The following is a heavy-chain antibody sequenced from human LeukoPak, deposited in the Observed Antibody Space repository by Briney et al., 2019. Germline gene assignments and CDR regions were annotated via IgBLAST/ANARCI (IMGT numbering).Heavy chain of an antibody. D-gene: IGHD3-16*02. J-gene: IGHJ4*02. CDR1: GFTFGDYA. V-gene: IGHV3-49*03. Sequence: GGSLRLSGTASGFTFGDYAMSWFRQAPGKGLEWVGFIRSKAYGGTTEYAASVKGRFTISRDDSKSIAYLQMNSLKTEDTAVYYCTRGGYMITFGGVIAPYYFDYWGQGTLVTVSS. CDR3: TRGGYMITFGGVIAPYYFDY. CDR2: IRSKAYGGTT.